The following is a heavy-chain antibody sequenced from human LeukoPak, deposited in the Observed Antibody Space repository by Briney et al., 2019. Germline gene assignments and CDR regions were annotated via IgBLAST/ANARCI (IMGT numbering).Heavy chain of an antibody. V-gene: IGHV3-7*03. CDR1: GFTFSSYW. D-gene: IGHD3-22*01. J-gene: IGHJ4*02. CDR2: IKQDGSEK. Sequence: GGSLRLSCAASGFTFSSYWMSWVRQAPGKGLEWVANIKQDGSEKYYVDSVKGRFTTSRDNAKNSLYLQMNSLRAEDTAVYYCARDSPYYYDSSGPHLDYWGQGTLVTVSS. CDR3: ARDSPYYYDSSGPHLDY.